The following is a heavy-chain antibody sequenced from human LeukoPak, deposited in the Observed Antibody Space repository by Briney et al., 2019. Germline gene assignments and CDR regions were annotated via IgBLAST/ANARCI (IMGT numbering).Heavy chain of an antibody. D-gene: IGHD2-2*01. CDR2: IYYTGST. V-gene: IGHV4-59*01. CDR1: GGSIDSYY. CDR3: ARVYQSAEYYFDY. J-gene: IGHJ4*02. Sequence: SETLSLTCTVSGGSIDSYYWSWIRQPPGKELEWIGYIYYTGSTEYHPSLKSRVTISLDTSKNQFSLKLTSVTAADTAVYYCARVYQSAEYYFDYWGQGNLVSVSS.